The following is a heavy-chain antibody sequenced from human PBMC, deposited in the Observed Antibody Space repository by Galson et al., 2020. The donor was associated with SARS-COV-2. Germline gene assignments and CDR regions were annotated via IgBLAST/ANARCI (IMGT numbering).Heavy chain of an antibody. CDR1: GFSFSTYA. V-gene: IGHV3-23*01. CDR3: AKSINYYWEY. Sequence: GESLKISCAASGFSFSTYAMTWVRQAPGKGLEWVSTISGSGDDPFYTDSVKGLFTISRDNSKNTLYLQLNSLRAEDTAVYYCAKSINYYWEYWGQGTLVTVSS. CDR2: ISGSGDDP. D-gene: IGHD1-1*01. J-gene: IGHJ4*02.